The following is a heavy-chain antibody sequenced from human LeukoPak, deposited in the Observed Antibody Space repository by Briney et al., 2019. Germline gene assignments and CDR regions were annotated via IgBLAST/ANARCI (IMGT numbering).Heavy chain of an antibody. D-gene: IGHD3-22*01. J-gene: IGHJ4*02. Sequence: TGGSLRLSCAASGFTFSSFAMSWVRKAPGKGLEWVSTITDSGANTYYADSAKGRFTISRDNSGTTLFLQMNSLRVEDAALYYCAKAPPIITLIGFGYYFDSWGLGTLVTVSS. CDR2: ITDSGANT. CDR1: GFTFSSFA. CDR3: AKAPPIITLIGFGYYFDS. V-gene: IGHV3-23*01.